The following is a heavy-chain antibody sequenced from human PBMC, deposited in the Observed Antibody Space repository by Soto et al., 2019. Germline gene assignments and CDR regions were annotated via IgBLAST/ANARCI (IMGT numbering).Heavy chain of an antibody. V-gene: IGHV5-51*01. CDR3: ARAPRGHDYGDYEDYYYYYGMDV. D-gene: IGHD4-17*01. Sequence: EVQLVQSGAEVKKPGESLKISCKGSGYSFTSYWIGWVRQMPGKGLEWMGIIYPGDSDTRYSPSFQGQVTISADKSIITAYLQRSGLKASDTAMYYCARAPRGHDYGDYEDYYYYYGMDVWGQGTTVTVSS. CDR1: GYSFTSYW. J-gene: IGHJ6*02. CDR2: IYPGDSDT.